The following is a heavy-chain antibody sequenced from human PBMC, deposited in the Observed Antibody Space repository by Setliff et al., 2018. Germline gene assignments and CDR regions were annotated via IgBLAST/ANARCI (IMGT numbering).Heavy chain of an antibody. V-gene: IGHV4-39*01. CDR2: IYYRGDT. Sequence: SETLSLTCTVSGDSMSSGYYYWSWIRQHPGKGLEWIGRIYYRGDTYYNPSLRSRVSISLDTSKSQFFLKLNSVTAADTAVYYCARHKTGAVGTGEHFQHWGQGTLVTVSS. J-gene: IGHJ1*01. D-gene: IGHD6-19*01. CDR3: ARHKTGAVGTGEHFQH. CDR1: GDSMSSGYYY.